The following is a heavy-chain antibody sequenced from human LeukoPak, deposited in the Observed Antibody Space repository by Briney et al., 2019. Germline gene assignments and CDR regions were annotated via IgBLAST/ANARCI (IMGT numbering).Heavy chain of an antibody. D-gene: IGHD3-22*01. J-gene: IGHJ6*03. CDR3: AKPNNYXDSSGYPVAYYYYYYMXV. CDR2: ITGDGTTT. CDR1: GFTFDDSA. Sequence: PGGSLRLSCAASGFTFDDSAMHWVRQAPGRGLEWVSLITGDGTTTYYADSVKGRFTISRDNNKNSLYLQMHSPRTEDTAFYYCAKPNNYXDSSGYPVAYYYYYYMXVWGKGATXT. V-gene: IGHV3-43*02.